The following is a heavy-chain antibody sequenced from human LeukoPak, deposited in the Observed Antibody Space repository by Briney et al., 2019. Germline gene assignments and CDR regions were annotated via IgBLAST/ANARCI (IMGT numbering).Heavy chain of an antibody. CDR2: INPNNGDT. J-gene: IGHJ4*02. V-gene: IGHV1-2*02. CDR3: ARDQEVPTSPFSGHDPPY. D-gene: IGHD5-12*01. Sequence: ASVKVSCKASGYTFTDYFMHWVRQAPGQGLEWMGWINPNNGDTKYAQKFQGRVTMTSDTSISTVYMALSSLGSDDTAVYFCARDQEVPTSPFSGHDPPYWGQGTLVAVSS. CDR1: GYTFTDYF.